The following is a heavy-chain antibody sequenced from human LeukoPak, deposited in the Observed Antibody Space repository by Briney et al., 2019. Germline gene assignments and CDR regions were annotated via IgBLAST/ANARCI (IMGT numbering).Heavy chain of an antibody. CDR3: ARHKWEAARDAFDI. J-gene: IGHJ3*02. CDR2: FYPGDSDT. CDR1: GSHFTSYW. Sequence: GGSLKISCQGSGSHFTSYWMGWGRPVPGKGLGGIGSFYPGDSDTRYSPSFQGEVTMSADKSISTAYLQWSSLKASDTAMDYCARHKWEAARDAFDIWGQGTMVPVSS. V-gene: IGHV5-51*01. D-gene: IGHD1-26*01.